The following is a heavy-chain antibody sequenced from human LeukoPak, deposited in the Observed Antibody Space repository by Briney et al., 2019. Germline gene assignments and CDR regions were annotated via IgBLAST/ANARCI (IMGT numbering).Heavy chain of an antibody. CDR1: GGSIGSSSYY. V-gene: IGHV4-39*01. J-gene: IGHJ4*02. CDR2: IYYSGGT. D-gene: IGHD2-2*01. CDR3: ARVVVPAPERGYFDY. Sequence: SETLSLTCTVSGGSIGSSSYYWGWIRQPPGKGLEWIGRIYYSGGTSYNSSLKSPVTISVDTSKNQFSLKLSSVTAADTAVYYCARVVVPAPERGYFDYWGQGTLVTVSS.